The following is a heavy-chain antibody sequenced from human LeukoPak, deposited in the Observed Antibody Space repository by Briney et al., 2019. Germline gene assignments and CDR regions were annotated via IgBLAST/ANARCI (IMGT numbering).Heavy chain of an antibody. D-gene: IGHD6-19*01. CDR2: ISGSGAST. CDR1: GFTFSNHA. J-gene: IGHJ4*02. Sequence: GSLRLSCAASGFTFSNHAMNWVRQAPGKGLEWVSAISGSGASTYFADSVRGRFTISRDNSKNTLNLQMNSLRAEDTAIYYCARTVAGDNWGQGTLVTVSS. CDR3: ARTVAGDN. V-gene: IGHV3-23*01.